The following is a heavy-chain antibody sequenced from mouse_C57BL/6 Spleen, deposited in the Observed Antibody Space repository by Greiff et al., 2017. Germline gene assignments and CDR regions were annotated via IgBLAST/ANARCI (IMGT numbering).Heavy chain of an antibody. D-gene: IGHD3-3*01. CDR1: GYTFTSYW. CDR2: IDPSDSYT. J-gene: IGHJ4*01. V-gene: IGHV1-59*01. CDR3: ARRGRDYAMDD. Sequence: QVQLQQPGAELVRPGTSVKLSCKASGYTFTSYWMHWVKQRPGQGLEWIGVIDPSDSYTNYNQKFKGKATLTVDTSSSTAYMQLSSLTSEDSAVYYCARRGRDYAMDDWGQGTSVTVSS.